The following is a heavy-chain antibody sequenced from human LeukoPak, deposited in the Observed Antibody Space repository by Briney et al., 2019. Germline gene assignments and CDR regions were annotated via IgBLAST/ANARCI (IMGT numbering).Heavy chain of an antibody. Sequence: PGGSLRLSCAASGFTFSSYAMSWVRQAPGKGLEWVSAISGSGGSTYYADSVKGRFTISRDNSKNTLYLQMNSLRAEDTAVYYCAKATRSSSWPVYYYYYMDVWGKGTTVTVSS. J-gene: IGHJ6*03. CDR1: GFTFSSYA. CDR3: AKATRSSSWPVYYYYYMDV. CDR2: ISGSGGST. D-gene: IGHD6-13*01. V-gene: IGHV3-23*01.